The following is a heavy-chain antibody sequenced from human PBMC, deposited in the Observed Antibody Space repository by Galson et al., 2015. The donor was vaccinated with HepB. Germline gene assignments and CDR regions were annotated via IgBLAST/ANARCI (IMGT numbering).Heavy chain of an antibody. CDR2: ISSSSSYI. CDR3: ARGVYDSSGYYYVWYYYYYMDV. Sequence: SLRLSCAASGFTFSSYSMNWVRQAPGKGLEWVSSISSSSSYIYYADSVKGRFTISRDNAKNSLYLQMNSLRAEDTAVYYCARGVYDSSGYYYVWYYYYYMDVWGKGTTVTVSS. J-gene: IGHJ6*03. CDR1: GFTFSSYS. D-gene: IGHD3-22*01. V-gene: IGHV3-21*01.